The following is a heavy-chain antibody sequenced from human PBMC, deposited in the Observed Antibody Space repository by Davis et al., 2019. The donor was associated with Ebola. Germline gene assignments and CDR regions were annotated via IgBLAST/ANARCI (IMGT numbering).Heavy chain of an antibody. Sequence: GESLKISCAASGFTFSNYAMSWVRQAPGKGLEWVSDISSGGETTYYADSVKGRFIISRDNSKNTLYLQMSSLRIEDTAVYYCVKGSITMTVVVYFDLWGQGTLVTVSS. CDR3: VKGSITMTVVVYFDL. D-gene: IGHD3-22*01. CDR2: ISSGGETT. J-gene: IGHJ4*02. V-gene: IGHV3-23*01. CDR1: GFTFSNYA.